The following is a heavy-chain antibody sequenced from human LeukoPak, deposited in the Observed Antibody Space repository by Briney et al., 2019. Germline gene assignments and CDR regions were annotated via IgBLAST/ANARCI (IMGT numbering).Heavy chain of an antibody. V-gene: IGHV1-3*01. J-gene: IGHJ6*02. CDR1: GYTFASYA. CDR2: INAGNGNT. D-gene: IGHD6-13*01. CDR3: AIAAGGYYYGMDV. Sequence: ASVRVSCKASGYTFASYAMHWVRQAPGQRLEWMGWINAGNGNTKYSQKFQGRVTITRDTSASTAYMELSSLRSEDTAVYYCAIAAGGYYYGMDVWGQGTTATVSS.